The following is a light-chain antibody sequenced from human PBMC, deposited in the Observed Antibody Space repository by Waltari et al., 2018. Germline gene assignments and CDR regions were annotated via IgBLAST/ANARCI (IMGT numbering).Light chain of an antibody. J-gene: IGLJ2*01. CDR2: DNN. Sequence: QSVLTQPPSVSGAPGQRVTISCTGSSPNIGGYYVYWYQQLPGMAPKLLIYDNNKRPSGVSDRFSGSKSGTSASLTITGLQTEDEADYYCQSYDSSLSAGLFGGGTRLTVL. V-gene: IGLV1-40*01. CDR3: QSYDSSLSAGL. CDR1: SPNIGGYY.